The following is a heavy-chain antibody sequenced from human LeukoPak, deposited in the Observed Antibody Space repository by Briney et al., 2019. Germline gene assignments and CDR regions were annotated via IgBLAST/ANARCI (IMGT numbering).Heavy chain of an antibody. D-gene: IGHD2-21*02. CDR3: ARDGEMTASMDS. CDR1: GFTFNSYS. Sequence: GGSLRLSCAASGFTFNSYSMNWVRQAPGKGLEWVSSISSPGSNIYYVDSVKSRFTISRDNAKNTLYLQMSSLRAEDTAVYYCARDGEMTASMDSWGQGTLVTVSS. J-gene: IGHJ4*02. CDR2: ISSPGSNI. V-gene: IGHV3-21*01.